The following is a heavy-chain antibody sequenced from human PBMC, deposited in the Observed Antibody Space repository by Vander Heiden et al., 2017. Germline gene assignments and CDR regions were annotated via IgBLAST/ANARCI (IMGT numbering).Heavy chain of an antibody. Sequence: QLQLQESGPRLVKPSETLSLICTVSGGSISNADHFWGWIRQPPGKGLEWIGSIQYRENTYYNPSLKSRVTISADTSKNQFSLKLTSVTAADTAMYYCARRDSSGWIETFDSWGQGTLVTVSS. CDR3: ARRDSSGWIETFDS. CDR2: IQYRENT. V-gene: IGHV4-39*01. CDR1: GGSISNADHF. J-gene: IGHJ4*02. D-gene: IGHD3-22*01.